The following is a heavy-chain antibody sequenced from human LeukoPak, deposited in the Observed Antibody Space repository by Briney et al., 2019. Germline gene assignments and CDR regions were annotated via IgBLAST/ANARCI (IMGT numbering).Heavy chain of an antibody. Sequence: SETLSLTCAVYGGSFSGYYWSWIRQPPGKGLEWIGEINHSGSTNYNPSLKSRVTISVDTSKNQFSLKLSSVTAADTAVYYCARTLRTNYYYYYGMDVRGQGTTVTVPS. CDR3: ARTLRTNYYYYYGMDV. D-gene: IGHD4-17*01. J-gene: IGHJ6*02. V-gene: IGHV4-34*01. CDR1: GGSFSGYY. CDR2: INHSGST.